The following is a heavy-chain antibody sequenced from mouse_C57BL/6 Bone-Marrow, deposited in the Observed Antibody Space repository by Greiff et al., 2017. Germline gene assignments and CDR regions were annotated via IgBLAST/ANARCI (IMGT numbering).Heavy chain of an antibody. CDR1: GYTFTDYN. V-gene: IGHV1-18*01. Sequence: VQLQQSGPELVKPGASVKIPCKASGYTFTDYNMDWVKQSHGKSLEWIGDINPNNGGTIYNQKFKGKATLTVDKSSSTAYMELRSLTSEDTAVYYCARSSMVTTDGYYARDYWGQGTSGTVSS. J-gene: IGHJ4*01. CDR3: ARSSMVTTDGYYARDY. D-gene: IGHD2-2*01. CDR2: INPNNGGT.